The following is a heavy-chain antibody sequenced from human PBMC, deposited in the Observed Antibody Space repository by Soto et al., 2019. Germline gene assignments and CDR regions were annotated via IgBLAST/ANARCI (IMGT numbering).Heavy chain of an antibody. D-gene: IGHD3-22*01. CDR2: INHSGST. CDR3: ARGAHYDSGGFDY. CDR1: GGSFSGYY. V-gene: IGHV4-34*01. Sequence: PSETLSLTCAVYGGSFSGYYWSWIRQPPGKGLEWIGEINHSGSTNYNPSLKSRVTISVDTSKNQFSLKLSSVTAADTAVYYCARGAHYDSGGFDYWGQGTLVTVSS. J-gene: IGHJ4*02.